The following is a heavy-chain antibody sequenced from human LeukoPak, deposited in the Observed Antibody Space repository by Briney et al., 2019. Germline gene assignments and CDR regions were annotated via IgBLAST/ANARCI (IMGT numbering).Heavy chain of an antibody. CDR1: GFTFSSYA. Sequence: GGSLRLSCAASGFTFSSYAMHWVRQAPGKGLEWVAVISYDGSNKYYADSVKGRFTISRDNSKNTLYLQMNSLRAEDTAVYYCARGGEWQWLPPLDAFDIWGQGTMVTVSS. J-gene: IGHJ3*02. V-gene: IGHV3-30-3*01. CDR2: ISYDGSNK. D-gene: IGHD6-19*01. CDR3: ARGGEWQWLPPLDAFDI.